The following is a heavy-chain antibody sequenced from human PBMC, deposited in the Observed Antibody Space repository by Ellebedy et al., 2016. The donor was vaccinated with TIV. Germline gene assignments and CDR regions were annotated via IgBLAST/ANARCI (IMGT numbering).Heavy chain of an antibody. D-gene: IGHD4-23*01. Sequence: ASVKVSXXASGYTFTSYGISWVRQAPGQGLEWMGWISAYNGNTNYAQKLQGRVTMTTDTSTSTAYMELRSLRSDDTAVYYCARFGGNSHYYYYMDVWGKGTTVTVSS. CDR3: ARFGGNSHYYYYMDV. V-gene: IGHV1-18*01. CDR1: GYTFTSYG. CDR2: ISAYNGNT. J-gene: IGHJ6*03.